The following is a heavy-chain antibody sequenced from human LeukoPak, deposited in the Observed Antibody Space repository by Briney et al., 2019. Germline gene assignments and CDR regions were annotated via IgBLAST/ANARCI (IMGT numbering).Heavy chain of an antibody. J-gene: IGHJ4*02. CDR1: GGTFSSYA. D-gene: IGHD6-13*01. V-gene: IGHV1-69*05. CDR2: IIPIFGTA. Sequence: SVKVSCKASGGTFSSYAISWVRQAPGQGLEWMGGIIPIFGTANYAQKFQDRVTITTDESTSTAYMGLSSLRSEDTAVYYCARGGIAAAGTFFSPFDYWGQGTLVTVSS. CDR3: ARGGIAAAGTFFSPFDY.